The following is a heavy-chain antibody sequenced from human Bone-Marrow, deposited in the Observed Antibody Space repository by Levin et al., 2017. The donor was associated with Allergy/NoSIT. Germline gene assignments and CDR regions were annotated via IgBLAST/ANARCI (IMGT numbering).Heavy chain of an antibody. V-gene: IGHV1-46*01. D-gene: IGHD5-18*01. J-gene: IGHJ6*02. CDR3: ARERGYTFGAWSGMDV. CDR2: ISPTGGST. Sequence: ASVKVSCKASGSALTNYYLHWVRQAPGQGFEWMGIISPTGGSTTYAQKFQERVTMTRDTSTSTLYMELSSLKSEDTAVYYCARERGYTFGAWSGMDVWGQGTTVTVSS. CDR1: GSALTNYY.